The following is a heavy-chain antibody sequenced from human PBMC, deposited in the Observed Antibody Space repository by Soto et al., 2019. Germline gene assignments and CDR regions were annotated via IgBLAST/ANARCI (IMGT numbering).Heavy chain of an antibody. V-gene: IGHV4-30-4*01. D-gene: IGHD3-22*01. CDR2: IYYSGST. Sequence: PSESLSLTCTVSGGSISSGDYYWSWIRQPPGKGLEWIGYIYYSGSTYYNPSLKSRVTISVDTSKNQFSLKLSSVTAADTAVYYCARGPPPGRYYDSSGYYLIKPYFDYWGQGTLVTVSS. J-gene: IGHJ4*02. CDR3: ARGPPPGRYYDSSGYYLIKPYFDY. CDR1: GGSISSGDYY.